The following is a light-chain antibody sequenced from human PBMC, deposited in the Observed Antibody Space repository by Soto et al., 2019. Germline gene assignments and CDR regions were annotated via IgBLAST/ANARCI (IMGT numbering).Light chain of an antibody. CDR3: QQYGRSSIT. J-gene: IGKJ5*01. CDR2: AAS. CDR1: QSVSSSY. Sequence: EIVLTQSPGTLSLSPGERATLSCRASQSVSSSYLAWYQQKPGQAPRLLIYAASIRATDIPDRFSGSGSGTDFTLTISRLEPEDFAVFYCQQYGRSSITFGQGTRQEIK. V-gene: IGKV3-20*01.